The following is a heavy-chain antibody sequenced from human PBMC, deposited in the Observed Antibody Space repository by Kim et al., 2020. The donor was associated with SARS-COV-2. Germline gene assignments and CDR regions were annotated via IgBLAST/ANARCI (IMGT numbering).Heavy chain of an antibody. V-gene: IGHV3-9*01. Sequence: GGSLRLSCAASGFTFDDYAMHWVRQAPGKGMEWVSGISWNSGSIGYADSVKGRFTISRDNAKNSLYLQMNSLRAEDTALYYCAKADCSSTSCLNWFDPWGQGTLVTVSS. J-gene: IGHJ5*02. D-gene: IGHD2-2*01. CDR1: GFTFDDYA. CDR3: AKADCSSTSCLNWFDP. CDR2: ISWNSGSI.